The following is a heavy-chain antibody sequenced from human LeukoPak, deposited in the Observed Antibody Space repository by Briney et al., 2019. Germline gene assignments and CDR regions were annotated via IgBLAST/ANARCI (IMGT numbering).Heavy chain of an antibody. CDR2: ISYDGSDK. Sequence: GGSLRLSCAASGFTFSSYGMHWVRQAPGKGLEWVAVISYDGSDKYYADSVKGRFTISRDNSVNTLYLEMNSLRAEDTAVYYCARERERFLNLWGQGTLVTVSS. V-gene: IGHV3-30*04. J-gene: IGHJ5*02. CDR3: ARERERFLNL. CDR1: GFTFSSYG. D-gene: IGHD3-3*01.